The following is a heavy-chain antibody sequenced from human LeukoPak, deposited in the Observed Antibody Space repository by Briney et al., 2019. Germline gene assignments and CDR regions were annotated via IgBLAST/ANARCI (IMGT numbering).Heavy chain of an antibody. CDR2: ISGSGGST. V-gene: IGHV3-23*01. Sequence: PGGSLRLSCAASGFTFSSYAMSWVRQAPGKGLEWVSGISGSGGSTYYADSVKGRFTISRDNSKKTLYLQMNSLRAEDTAVYFCAKAWRGYMTTVTTAPFDPWGQGTLVTVSS. CDR3: AKAWRGYMTTVTTAPFDP. CDR1: GFTFSSYA. D-gene: IGHD4-17*01. J-gene: IGHJ5*02.